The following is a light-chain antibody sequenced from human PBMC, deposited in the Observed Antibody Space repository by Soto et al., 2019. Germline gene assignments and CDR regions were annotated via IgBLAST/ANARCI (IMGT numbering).Light chain of an antibody. Sequence: QTVVTQEPSLTVSPGGTVTLTCASSTGAVTSGYYPNWFQQKPGQAPRALIYSTSNKYSWTPARFSGSLLGGKAALTLSGVQPEDEAEYYCPLYYGGAVVFGGGTKLTVL. J-gene: IGLJ2*01. V-gene: IGLV7-43*01. CDR1: TGAVTSGYY. CDR3: PLYYGGAVV. CDR2: STS.